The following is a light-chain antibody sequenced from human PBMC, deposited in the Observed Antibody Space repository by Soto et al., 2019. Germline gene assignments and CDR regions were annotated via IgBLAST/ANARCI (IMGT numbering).Light chain of an antibody. CDR1: QSVSSSY. CDR2: GAS. CDR3: QQYCSSPLT. V-gene: IGKV3-20*01. Sequence: EIVLTQSPGTLSLSPGERATLSCRASQSVSSSYLAWYQQKPGQAPRRLIYGASSRATGSPDRFSGSGSGTDFTLTSSRLEPEDFAVYYCQQYCSSPLTFGGGTKVEIK. J-gene: IGKJ4*01.